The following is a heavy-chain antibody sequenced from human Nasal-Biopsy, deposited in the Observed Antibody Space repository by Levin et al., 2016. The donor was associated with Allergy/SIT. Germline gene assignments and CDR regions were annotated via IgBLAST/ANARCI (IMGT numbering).Heavy chain of an antibody. Sequence: SETLSLTCEVSGYSISNDNWWAWIRQPPGKGLQWIGYIYYSGHIYYNSSLKSRVAMSLDTSKNQFSLRLSSVTAADTAVYYCARESTSWFDSWGQGTLVTVSS. CDR1: GYSISNDNW. CDR2: IYYSGHI. CDR3: ARESTSWFDS. D-gene: IGHD2-2*01. J-gene: IGHJ5*01. V-gene: IGHV4-28*03.